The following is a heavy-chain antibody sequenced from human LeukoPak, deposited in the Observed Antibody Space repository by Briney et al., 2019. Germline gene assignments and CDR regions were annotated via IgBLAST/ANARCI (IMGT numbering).Heavy chain of an antibody. Sequence: GGSLKLSCAASGFTFGSYGMSWVRQAPGKGLEWVSFITPNADRTSYADSVEGRFTISRDNPRNTLYMQMNSLRDEDTAIYYCAIMHGYYDGSGYWVQWGQGTLVTVSS. D-gene: IGHD3-22*01. J-gene: IGHJ1*01. CDR3: AIMHGYYDGSGYWVQ. V-gene: IGHV3-23*01. CDR1: GFTFGSYG. CDR2: ITPNADRT.